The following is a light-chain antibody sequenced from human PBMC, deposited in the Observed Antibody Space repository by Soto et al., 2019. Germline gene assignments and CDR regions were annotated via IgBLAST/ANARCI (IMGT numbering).Light chain of an antibody. CDR2: DAS. CDR3: QQRQYWPPIT. CDR1: QSVGSRY. V-gene: IGKV3-11*01. J-gene: IGKJ5*01. Sequence: EIVFAHSPATLSFSPVERVTLSCRASQSVGSRYLAWYQQKPGQAPRLLIYDASNRATGIPARFTGSGSGTDFNLTISTLEPEDFAVYYCQQRQYWPPITFGQGTRLEIK.